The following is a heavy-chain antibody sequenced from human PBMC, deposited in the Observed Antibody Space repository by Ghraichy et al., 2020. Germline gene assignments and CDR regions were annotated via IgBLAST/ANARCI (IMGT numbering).Heavy chain of an antibody. CDR3: ARDRNPDSYYYGMVV. CDR1: GFTFSSYS. D-gene: IGHD1-14*01. Sequence: GGSLRLSCAASGFTFSSYSMNWVRQAPGKGLEWVSYISSSSSTIYYADSVKGRFTISRDNAKNSLYLQMNSLRDEDTAVYYCARDRNPDSYYYGMVVWGQGTTVTVSS. CDR2: ISSSSSTI. J-gene: IGHJ6*02. V-gene: IGHV3-48*02.